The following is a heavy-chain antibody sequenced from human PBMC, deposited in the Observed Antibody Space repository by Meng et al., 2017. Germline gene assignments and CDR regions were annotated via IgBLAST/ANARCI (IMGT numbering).Heavy chain of an antibody. CDR1: GYTFTNNY. Sequence: QLQLWQSGAEVKKPGASVTVSCKASGYTFTNNYMHWVRQAPGQGLEWMGIINPSGGSASYAQQFQGRVTMTRDTSTSTVYMELRSLRSEDTALYYCARAAGYRGAFDIWGLGTMVTVSS. CDR2: INPSGGSA. D-gene: IGHD5-12*01. CDR3: ARAAGYRGAFDI. J-gene: IGHJ3*02. V-gene: IGHV1-46*01.